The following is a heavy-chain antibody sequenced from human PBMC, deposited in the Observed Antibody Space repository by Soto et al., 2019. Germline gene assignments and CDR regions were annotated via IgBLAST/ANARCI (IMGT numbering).Heavy chain of an antibody. V-gene: IGHV1-3*05. CDR1: GYTFTGYA. CDR3: ARAVAVPADFDY. Sequence: QVQLVQSGAEEKKPGASVKGSCKASGYTFTGYAMHWVRQTPGQRLEWMGWINAGNGNTKYSQKFQGRVTITRDTSASTAYMELRSLRSEDTAVYYCARAVAVPADFDYWGQGTLVTVSS. J-gene: IGHJ4*02. CDR2: INAGNGNT. D-gene: IGHD6-19*01.